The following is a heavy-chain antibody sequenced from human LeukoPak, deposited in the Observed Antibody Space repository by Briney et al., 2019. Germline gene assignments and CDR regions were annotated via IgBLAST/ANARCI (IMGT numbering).Heavy chain of an antibody. D-gene: IGHD6-13*01. Sequence: GASVKVSCKASGYTFTSYGISWVRQAPGQGLEWMGGIIPIFGTANYAQKFQGRVTITTDESTSTAYMELSSLRSEDTAVYYCARAGIAAAYPTLAYYFDYWGQGTLVIVSS. CDR2: IIPIFGTA. CDR3: ARAGIAAAYPTLAYYFDY. J-gene: IGHJ4*02. CDR1: GYTFTSYG. V-gene: IGHV1-69*05.